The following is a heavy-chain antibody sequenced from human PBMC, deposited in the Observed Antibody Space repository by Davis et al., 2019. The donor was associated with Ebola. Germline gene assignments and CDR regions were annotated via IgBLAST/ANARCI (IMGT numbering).Heavy chain of an antibody. V-gene: IGHV3-23*01. Sequence: SCAASRFTFSTYAMNWVRQAPGRGLEWVSAITGSGGSTFYADSVKGRFTISRDNSKNTLYLQMNSLRAEDTAVYYCARGYDYDFWSGYGYWGQGTLVTVSS. CDR1: RFTFSTYA. CDR2: ITGSGGST. D-gene: IGHD3-3*01. J-gene: IGHJ4*02. CDR3: ARGYDYDFWSGYGY.